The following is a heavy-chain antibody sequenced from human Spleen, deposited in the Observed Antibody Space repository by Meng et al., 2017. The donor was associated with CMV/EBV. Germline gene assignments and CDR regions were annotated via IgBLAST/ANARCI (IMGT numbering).Heavy chain of an antibody. V-gene: IGHV3-33*06. D-gene: IGHD6-13*01. CDR3: AKDTARGSWLSNWFDP. Sequence: SGFTFSTDGMHWVRQAPGKGLEWVAVIWYDGSNKHYADSVKGRFTISRDNSKNTLYLQMNSLRAEDTAVYYCAKDTARGSWLSNWFDPWGQGTLVTVSS. CDR2: IWYDGSNK. J-gene: IGHJ5*02. CDR1: GFTFSTDG.